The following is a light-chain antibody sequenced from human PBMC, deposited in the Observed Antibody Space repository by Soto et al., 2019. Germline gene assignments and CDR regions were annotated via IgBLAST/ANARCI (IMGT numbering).Light chain of an antibody. J-gene: IGKJ1*01. CDR1: QSISNR. V-gene: IGKV1-5*01. CDR2: DAS. CDR3: QQYNSYPWT. Sequence: DIQMTQSPSTLSASAGDGVTITCRASQSISNRLAWYQQKPGEAPKYLIYDASTLDSGAPSRFSGSGSGTEFTLSISSLQPDDFATYYCQQYNSYPWTFGQGTKVDIK.